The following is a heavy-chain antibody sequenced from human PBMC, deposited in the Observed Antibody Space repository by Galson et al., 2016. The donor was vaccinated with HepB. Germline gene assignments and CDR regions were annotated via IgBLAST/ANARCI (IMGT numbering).Heavy chain of an antibody. CDR1: GFTFSSYW. V-gene: IGHV3-74*01. Sequence: SLRLSCAASGFTFSSYWMHWVRQVPGKGLVWVARINSDGSSTTYAESVKGRFTISRDNAKNTLYLQMNSLRAEDTAVYYCARGHNYGSGTDLGYWGQGTLVTVSS. J-gene: IGHJ4*02. CDR3: ARGHNYGSGTDLGY. D-gene: IGHD3-10*01. CDR2: INSDGSST.